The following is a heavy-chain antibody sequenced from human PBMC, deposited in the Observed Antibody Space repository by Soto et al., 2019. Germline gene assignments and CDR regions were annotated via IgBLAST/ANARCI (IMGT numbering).Heavy chain of an antibody. J-gene: IGHJ5*02. D-gene: IGHD2-8*01. V-gene: IGHV4-39*01. Sequence: QLQLQESGPGLVKPSETLSLTCTVSGGSISSSSYYWGWIRQPPGKGLEWIGSIYYSGSTYYNPSLKSRVTISVDTSKNQFSLKLSSVTAADTAVYYCASLLSLMVYGNWFDPWGQGTLVTVSS. CDR1: GGSISSSSYY. CDR2: IYYSGST. CDR3: ASLLSLMVYGNWFDP.